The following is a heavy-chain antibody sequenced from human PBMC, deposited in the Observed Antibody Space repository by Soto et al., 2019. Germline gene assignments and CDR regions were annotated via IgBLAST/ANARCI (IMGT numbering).Heavy chain of an antibody. Sequence: QVQLVQSGAEVKRPGSSVKVSCKASGGTFSSFDISWVRQAPGQGLEWMGGIIPIFGTANYAQTFQGRVTIIADESTNTAYMELTSLTSEDTAVYYCARRGSTWSGWFDPWGQGTLVTVSS. CDR2: IIPIFGTA. D-gene: IGHD6-13*01. CDR1: GGTFSSFD. CDR3: ARRGSTWSGWFDP. J-gene: IGHJ5*02. V-gene: IGHV1-69*12.